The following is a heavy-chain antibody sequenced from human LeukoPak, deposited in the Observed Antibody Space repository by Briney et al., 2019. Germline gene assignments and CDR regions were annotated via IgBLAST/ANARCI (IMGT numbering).Heavy chain of an antibody. CDR1: GGSVSSGTYY. D-gene: IGHD1-26*01. V-gene: IGHV4-61*01. CDR2: IYYSGTT. Sequence: SETLSLTCTVSGGSVSSGTYYWSWIRQPPGKGLEWIGYIYYSGTTNYNPSLKSRVTISIDTSRNQFSLKLSSVTAADTAVYYRARGFGGATTSFDYWGQGTLVTVSS. CDR3: ARGFGGATTSFDY. J-gene: IGHJ4*02.